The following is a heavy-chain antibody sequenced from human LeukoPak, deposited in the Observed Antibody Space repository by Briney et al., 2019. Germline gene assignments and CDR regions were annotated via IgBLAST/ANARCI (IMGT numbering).Heavy chain of an antibody. CDR1: GDSISSYY. D-gene: IGHD2/OR15-2a*01. CDR3: AREGIVRTYDQ. V-gene: IGHV4-59*12. J-gene: IGHJ4*02. CDR2: IYYSGIT. Sequence: SETLSLTCTVSGDSISSYYWYWFRQPPGKELEWIACIYYSGITHYNPSLKSRVAISLDTSKNQSSLRLSSVTAADTAVYYCAREGIVRTYDQWGQGTLVTVSS.